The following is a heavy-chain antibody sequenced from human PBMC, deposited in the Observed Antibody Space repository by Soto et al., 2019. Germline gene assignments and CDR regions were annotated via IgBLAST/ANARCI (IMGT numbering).Heavy chain of an antibody. D-gene: IGHD3-10*01. CDR2: IYYTGNT. V-gene: IGHV4-39*01. J-gene: IGHJ6*02. CDR3: ARHDFYGSGSYYRKGFYYYFGLDV. Sequence: QVQLQESGPGLVKTSETLSLTCTVSGGSISSTNYYWGWIRQPPGKGLEWIGSIYYTGNTFYNPSLKSRVTLSADTSKNQFSLKATSVTAADTAVYYCARHDFYGSGSYYRKGFYYYFGLDVWGQGTTVTVSS. CDR1: GGSISSTNYY.